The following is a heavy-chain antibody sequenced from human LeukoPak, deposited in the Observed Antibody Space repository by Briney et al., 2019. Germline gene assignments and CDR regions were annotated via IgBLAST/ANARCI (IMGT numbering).Heavy chain of an antibody. CDR1: GDSISRGGYC. J-gene: IGHJ3*02. D-gene: IGHD2-2*01. Sequence: SETLSLTCTVSGDSISRGGYCWSWIRQYPGKGLEWIGCIYYSGSTYYNPSLKSRVTMSVDTSEKQFSLKLTSVTAADTAVYYCARDLPAAGLDAFDIWGQGTMVTVSS. V-gene: IGHV4-31*03. CDR2: IYYSGST. CDR3: ARDLPAAGLDAFDI.